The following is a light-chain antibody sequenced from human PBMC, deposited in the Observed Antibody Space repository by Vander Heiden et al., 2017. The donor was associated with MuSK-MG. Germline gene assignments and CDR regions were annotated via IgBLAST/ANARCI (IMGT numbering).Light chain of an antibody. CDR3: QQSYTIRT. J-gene: IGKJ1*01. CDR1: LSLTTY. CDR2: SAS. V-gene: IGKV1-39*01. Sequence: DIQMTQSPSSLSASVGDRVIITCRASLSLTTYVHWYQQKPVKAPKLLIYSASTWQRGVPSRFSGSGSGTDFTLTSSRRQPEDFATYYWQQSYTIRTFGQGTKVEI.